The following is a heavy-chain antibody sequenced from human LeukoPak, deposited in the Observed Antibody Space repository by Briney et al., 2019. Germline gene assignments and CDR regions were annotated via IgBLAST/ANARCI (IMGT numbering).Heavy chain of an antibody. J-gene: IGHJ4*02. CDR3: ARDGVVVIDPSRPQPSG. Sequence: GASVKVSCKASGYTFTGYYMHWVRQAPGQGLEWMGWINPNSGGTNYAQKFQGRVTMTRDTSISTAYMELSRLRSDDTAVYYCARDGVVVIDPSRPQPSGWGQGTLVTVSS. D-gene: IGHD3-22*01. V-gene: IGHV1-2*02. CDR2: INPNSGGT. CDR1: GYTFTGYY.